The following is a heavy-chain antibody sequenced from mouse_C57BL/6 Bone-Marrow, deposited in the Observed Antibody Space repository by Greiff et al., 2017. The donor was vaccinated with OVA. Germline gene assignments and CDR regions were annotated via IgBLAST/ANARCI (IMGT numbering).Heavy chain of an antibody. CDR1: GYTFTSYW. Sequence: QVHVKQPGAELVKPGASVKLSCKASGYTFTSYWMHWVKQRPGQGLEWIGMIHPNSGSTNYNEKFKSKATLTVDKSSSTAYMQLSSLTSEDSAVYYCARRSYYSNDWYFDVWGTGTTVTVSS. D-gene: IGHD2-5*01. J-gene: IGHJ1*03. CDR2: IHPNSGST. V-gene: IGHV1-64*01. CDR3: ARRSYYSNDWYFDV.